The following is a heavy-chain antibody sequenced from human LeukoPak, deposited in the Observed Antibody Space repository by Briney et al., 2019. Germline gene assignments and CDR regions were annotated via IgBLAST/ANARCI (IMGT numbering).Heavy chain of an antibody. J-gene: IGHJ4*02. CDR1: GDSISSYY. CDR2: IYYNGST. D-gene: IGHD2-15*01. V-gene: IGHV4-59*01. CDR3: ARGSGMVDY. Sequence: SETLSLTCTVSGDSISSYYWSWIRQPPGKGLEWIGYIYYNGSTNYNPSLKSRVTISVDTSKNQFSLKLSSVTAADTAVYYCARGSGMVDYWGQGTLVTVSS.